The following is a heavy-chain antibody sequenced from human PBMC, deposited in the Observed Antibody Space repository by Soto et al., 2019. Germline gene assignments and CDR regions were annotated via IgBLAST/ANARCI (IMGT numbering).Heavy chain of an antibody. CDR2: ISWDGGST. D-gene: IGHD3-22*01. V-gene: IGHV3-43*01. CDR3: ARGSYYYDSSGYLDAFDI. Sequence: LRLSCAASGFTFDDYTMHWVRQAPGKGLEWVSLISWDGGSTYYADSVKGRFTISRDNSKNSLYLQMNSLRTEDTALYYCARGSYYYDSSGYLDAFDIWGQGTMVTVSS. J-gene: IGHJ3*02. CDR1: GFTFDDYT.